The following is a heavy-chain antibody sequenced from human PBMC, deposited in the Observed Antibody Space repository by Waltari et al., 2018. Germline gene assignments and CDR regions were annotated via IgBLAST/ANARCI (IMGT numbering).Heavy chain of an antibody. Sequence: QVQLVQSGAEVKKPGASVKVSCKASGYTFTSYDINWVRQATGQGLEWMGWRNPNSGNTGYAQKFEGRVTMTMNTSISTAYMELSSLRSEDTAVYYCAREVTRIVVDDAFDIWGQGTMVTVSS. CDR3: AREVTRIVVDDAFDI. V-gene: IGHV1-8*02. CDR2: RNPNSGNT. J-gene: IGHJ3*02. D-gene: IGHD3-22*01. CDR1: GYTFTSYD.